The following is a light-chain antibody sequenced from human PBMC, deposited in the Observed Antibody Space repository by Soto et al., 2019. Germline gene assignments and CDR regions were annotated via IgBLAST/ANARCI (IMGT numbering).Light chain of an antibody. CDR2: EVA. Sequence: QSVLTQPASVSGSPGQSITISCTGTSSDVGGYDYVSWYQQHPGKAPKLIIYEVAYRPSGVSNRFSGSKSANTASLTISGLQAEDEADYYCSSTRRTTTLVFGGGTKLTVL. J-gene: IGLJ3*02. V-gene: IGLV2-14*01. CDR1: SSDVGGYDY. CDR3: SSTRRTTTLV.